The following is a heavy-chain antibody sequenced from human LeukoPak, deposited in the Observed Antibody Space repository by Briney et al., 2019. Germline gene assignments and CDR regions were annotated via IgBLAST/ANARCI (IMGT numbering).Heavy chain of an antibody. J-gene: IGHJ3*02. CDR2: IIPIFGTA. Sequence: SSVKVSCKASGVTFSRYAISLVRKAPGQGLELIGGIIPIFGTANYAQKFQGRVTITADESTSTAYMELSSLRSEDTAVYYCARSTPDYSAFDIWGQGTMVTVSS. V-gene: IGHV1-69*13. CDR1: GVTFSRYA. CDR3: ARSTPDYSAFDI. D-gene: IGHD4-11*01.